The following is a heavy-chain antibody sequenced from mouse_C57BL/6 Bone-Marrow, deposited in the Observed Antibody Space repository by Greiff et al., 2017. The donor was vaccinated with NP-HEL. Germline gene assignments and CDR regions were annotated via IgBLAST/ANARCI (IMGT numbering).Heavy chain of an antibody. CDR2: IWWDDDK. J-gene: IGHJ1*03. Sequence: QVTLKVSGPGILQPSQTLSLTCSFSGFSLSTFGMGVGWIRQPSGKGLEWLAHIWWDDDKYYNPALKSRLTISKDTSKNQVFLKIANVDTADTATYYCALNYYGSSYGYFDVWGTGTTVTVSS. CDR1: GFSLSTFGMG. V-gene: IGHV8-8*01. CDR3: ALNYYGSSYGYFDV. D-gene: IGHD1-1*01.